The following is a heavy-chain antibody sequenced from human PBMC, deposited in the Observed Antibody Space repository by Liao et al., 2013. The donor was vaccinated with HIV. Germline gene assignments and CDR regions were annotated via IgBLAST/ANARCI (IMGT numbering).Heavy chain of an antibody. CDR2: INHSGST. D-gene: IGHD3-10*01. CDR1: GGSFSGFS. CDR3: ASSYGSGTFDY. Sequence: QVQLHQWGAGPLKPSETLSLTCAVYGGSFSGFSWSWIRQPPGKGLEWIGEINHSGSTNYNPTLKSRVIISVDTSKNQFSLKMTSVTAADTAMYYCASSYGSGTFDYWGQGTLVTVSS. V-gene: IGHV4-34*01. J-gene: IGHJ4*02.